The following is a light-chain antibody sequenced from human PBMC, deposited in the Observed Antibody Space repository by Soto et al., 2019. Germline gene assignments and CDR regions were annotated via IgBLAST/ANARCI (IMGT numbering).Light chain of an antibody. Sequence: AIRLTQSPSSLSPSTGDRVTITCRASQGISSYLAWYQQKPGKAPKLLIYAASTLQSGVPSRFSGSGSGTDVTLSISCLQSEDFATYYCQQYYSYPPAFGQGTKVDIK. CDR2: AAS. V-gene: IGKV1-8*01. CDR1: QGISSY. CDR3: QQYYSYPPA. J-gene: IGKJ1*01.